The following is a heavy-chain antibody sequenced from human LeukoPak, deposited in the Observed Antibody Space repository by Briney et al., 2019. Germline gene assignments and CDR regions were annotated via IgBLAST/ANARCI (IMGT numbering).Heavy chain of an antibody. J-gene: IGHJ5*02. CDR1: GGSISSYY. V-gene: IGHV4-39*01. CDR3: ARNRYYYGSGSYGVPNWFDP. Sequence: SETLSLTCTVSGGSISSYYWGWIRQPPGKGLEWIGSIYYSGSTYYKSSPKSRVTISVDTSKNLFSLKLSSVTAADTAVYYRARNRYYYGSGSYGVPNWFDPRGQGTLVIVFS. CDR2: IYYSGST. D-gene: IGHD3-10*01.